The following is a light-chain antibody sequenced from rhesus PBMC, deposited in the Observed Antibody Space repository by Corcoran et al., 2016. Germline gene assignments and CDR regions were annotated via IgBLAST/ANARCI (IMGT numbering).Light chain of an antibody. CDR2: AAS. CDR3: LQDYTTPWT. Sequence: DLQMNQSPSSLSASVGDRVTVTRRASQGINKELSWYQQKPGNAPPLLIYAASSLQTGGSSRFIGSGSGTSYTLTIRLLQPEGVATHYFLQDYTTPWTFGQGTKVEIK. J-gene: IGKJ1*01. V-gene: IGKV1-94*01. CDR1: QGINKE.